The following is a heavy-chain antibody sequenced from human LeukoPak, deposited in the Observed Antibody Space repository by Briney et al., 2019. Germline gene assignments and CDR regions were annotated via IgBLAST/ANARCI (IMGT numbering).Heavy chain of an antibody. V-gene: IGHV4-4*02. CDR2: IYHSGST. D-gene: IGHD6-13*01. CDR1: GGSISSSNW. CDR3: ARDPIAAATGSHAFDI. Sequence: PSETLSLTCAVSGGSISSSNWWSWVRQPPGKGLEWIGEIYHSGSTNCNPSLKSRVTISVDKSKNQFSLKLSSVTAADTAVYYCARDPIAAATGSHAFDIWGQGTMVTVSS. J-gene: IGHJ3*02.